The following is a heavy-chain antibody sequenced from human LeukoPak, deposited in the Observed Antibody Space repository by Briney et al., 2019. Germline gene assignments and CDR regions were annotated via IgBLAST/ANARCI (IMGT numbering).Heavy chain of an antibody. CDR2: ISYDGSNK. Sequence: GGSLRLSCAASGFTFSSYGMHWVRQAPGKGLECMAVISYDGSNKYYADSVRGRFTISRDNSKNTLHLQMISLRAEDTAVYYCARDQGAWGYGYNFDYWGQGTLVTVSS. CDR3: ARDQGAWGYGYNFDY. V-gene: IGHV3-30*03. J-gene: IGHJ4*02. CDR1: GFTFSSYG. D-gene: IGHD3-16*01.